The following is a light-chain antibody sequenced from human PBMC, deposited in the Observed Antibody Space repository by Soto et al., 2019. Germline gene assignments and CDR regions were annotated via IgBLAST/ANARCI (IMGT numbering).Light chain of an antibody. CDR1: NIGSEN. CDR2: RDT. J-gene: IGLJ1*01. V-gene: IGLV3-9*01. CDR3: QVWHSNTYV. Sequence: SYELTQPLSVSVDLGQTARITCAENNIGSENVHWYQQKPGQAPILVIYRDTNRPSGIPERFSGSNSGNTATLTISRVQAGDEADYYCQVWHSNTYVFGTGTKLTVL.